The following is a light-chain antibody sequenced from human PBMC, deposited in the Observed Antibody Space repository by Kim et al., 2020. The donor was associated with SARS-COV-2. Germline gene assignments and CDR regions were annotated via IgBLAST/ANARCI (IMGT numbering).Light chain of an antibody. Sequence: SSELTQDPAVFVALGQTIRITCQGDSLRKYYATWYQQKPAQAPLLLISGQNNRPSGIPDRFSGSSSGNTASLTIAGAQAEDEADYYCNSRDTSHFVIFGRGTQLTVL. V-gene: IGLV3-19*01. CDR2: GQN. CDR1: SLRKYY. J-gene: IGLJ2*01. CDR3: NSRDTSHFVI.